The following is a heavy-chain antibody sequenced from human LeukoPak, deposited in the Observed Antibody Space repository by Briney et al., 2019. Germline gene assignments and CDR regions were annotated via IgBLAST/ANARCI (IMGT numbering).Heavy chain of an antibody. Sequence: ASVKVSCKASGYTFTGYYMHWVRQAPGQGLEWMGWINPNSGGTNYAQKFQGRVTMTRDTSISTAYMELSRLRSGDTAVYYCARGYCGGDCYSEYYYYYYGMDVWGQGTTVTVSS. V-gene: IGHV1-2*02. D-gene: IGHD2-21*02. CDR3: ARGYCGGDCYSEYYYYYYGMDV. CDR2: INPNSGGT. CDR1: GYTFTGYY. J-gene: IGHJ6*02.